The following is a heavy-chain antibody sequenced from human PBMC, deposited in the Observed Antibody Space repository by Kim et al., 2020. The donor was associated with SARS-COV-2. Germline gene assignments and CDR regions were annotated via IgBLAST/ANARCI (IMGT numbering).Heavy chain of an antibody. CDR1: GFTFNSYL. CDR2: VKKDGSDK. Sequence: GGSLRLSCAASGFTFNSYLMSWVRQAPGKGLEWVASVKKDGSDKYYVDSVKGRFTISRDNAKNSQYLQMNSLRAEDTAVYYCARGSAFSYWGQGTLVTVSP. D-gene: IGHD2-15*01. V-gene: IGHV3-7*01. J-gene: IGHJ4*02. CDR3: ARGSAFSY.